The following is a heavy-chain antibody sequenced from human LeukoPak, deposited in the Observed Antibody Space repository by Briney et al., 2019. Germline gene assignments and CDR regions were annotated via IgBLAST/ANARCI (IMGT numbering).Heavy chain of an antibody. CDR2: IYYFGST. D-gene: IGHD4-17*01. Sequence: SETLSLTCTVSGGSISRYYWSWIRQPPGKGLEWIGYIYYFGSTNYNPSLKSRVTISVDTSKNQFSLKLSSVTAADTAVYYCARGPLGDEFADAFDIWGQGTMVTVSS. CDR1: GGSISRYY. J-gene: IGHJ3*02. CDR3: ARGPLGDEFADAFDI. V-gene: IGHV4-59*01.